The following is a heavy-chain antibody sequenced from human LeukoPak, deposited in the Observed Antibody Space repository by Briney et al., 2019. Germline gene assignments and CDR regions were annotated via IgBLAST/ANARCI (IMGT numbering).Heavy chain of an antibody. CDR2: IYSGGST. Sequence: GGSLRLSFSASGFTVSSTYMSWVRQAPGKGLEWVSLIYSGGSTYYADSVKGRFTISRDNSKNTLYLKMNSLRAEDTAVYYCAREGYSGSDYWGQGTLVTVSS. CDR1: GFTVSSTY. CDR3: AREGYSGSDY. V-gene: IGHV3-53*01. D-gene: IGHD1-26*01. J-gene: IGHJ4*02.